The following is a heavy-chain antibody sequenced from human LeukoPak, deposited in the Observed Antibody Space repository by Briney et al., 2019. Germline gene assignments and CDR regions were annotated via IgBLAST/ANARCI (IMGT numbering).Heavy chain of an antibody. CDR3: ARDRGYSGYAEYYFDY. CDR1: GYTFTSYG. D-gene: IGHD5-12*01. Sequence: GASVKVSCKASGYTFTSYGISWVRQAPGQGLEWMGWISAHNGNTKNAQKVQGRVTMTTDTSTRTAYMELRSLRSDDTAVYYCARDRGYSGYAEYYFDYWGQGTLVTVPS. V-gene: IGHV1-18*01. J-gene: IGHJ4*02. CDR2: ISAHNGNT.